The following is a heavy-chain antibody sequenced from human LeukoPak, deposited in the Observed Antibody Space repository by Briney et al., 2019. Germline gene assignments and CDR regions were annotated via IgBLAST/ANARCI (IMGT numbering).Heavy chain of an antibody. D-gene: IGHD6-19*01. V-gene: IGHV4-39*07. CDR2: IYYTGTT. CDR1: GGSITSSSYH. J-gene: IGHJ4*02. Sequence: SETLSLTCTVSGGSITSSSYHWGWIRQPPGKGLEWIGSIYYTGTTYYNPSLKSRVTISINTSKNQFSVKLSSVTAADTAVYYCASAPRGWSPGTGYWGQGTLVTVSS. CDR3: ASAPRGWSPGTGY.